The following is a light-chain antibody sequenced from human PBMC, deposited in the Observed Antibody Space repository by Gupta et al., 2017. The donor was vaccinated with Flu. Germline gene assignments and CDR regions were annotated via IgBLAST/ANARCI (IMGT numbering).Light chain of an antibody. CDR3: NARDSTDNHQAV. J-gene: IGLJ2*01. Sequence: QKVRIRCQGDSLRNSYARWNQQKTGKAPVLVLYAKNIRHCGIPDRFSCSSSGNTASLTITGAQAEDEADYYCNARDSTDNHQAVFGGGTKRTVL. CDR1: SLRNSY. CDR2: AKN. V-gene: IGLV3-19*01.